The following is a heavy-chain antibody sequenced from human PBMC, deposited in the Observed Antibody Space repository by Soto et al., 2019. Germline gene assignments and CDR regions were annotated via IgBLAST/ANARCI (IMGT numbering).Heavy chain of an antibody. CDR2: IIPIFGTA. Sequence: QVQLVQSGAEVKKPGSSVKVSCKASGGTFSSYAISWVRQAPGQGLEWMGGIIPIFGTANYAQKFQGRVTITADESTSTAYMELSSLRSEDTAVYYCARPPPPALRDDYSNYSPDYYGMDVWGQGTTVTVSS. CDR1: GGTFSSYA. CDR3: ARPPPPALRDDYSNYSPDYYGMDV. J-gene: IGHJ6*02. D-gene: IGHD4-4*01. V-gene: IGHV1-69*01.